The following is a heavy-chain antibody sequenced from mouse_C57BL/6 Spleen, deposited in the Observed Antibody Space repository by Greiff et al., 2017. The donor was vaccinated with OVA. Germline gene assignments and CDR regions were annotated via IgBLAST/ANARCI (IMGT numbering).Heavy chain of an antibody. D-gene: IGHD1-1*01. CDR3: AKNCHGSSLYYFDY. J-gene: IGHJ2*01. CDR2: IWRGGST. V-gene: IGHV2-5*01. CDR1: GFSLTSYG. Sequence: QVQLQQSGPGLVQPSQSLSITCTVSGFSLTSYGVHWVRQSPGKGLEWLGVIWRGGSTDYNAAFMSRLSITKDNSKSQVFFKMNSLQADDTAIYYCAKNCHGSSLYYFDYWGQGTTLTVSS.